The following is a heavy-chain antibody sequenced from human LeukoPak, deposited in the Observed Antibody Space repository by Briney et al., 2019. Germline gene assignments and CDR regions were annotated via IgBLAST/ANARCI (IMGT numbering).Heavy chain of an antibody. Sequence: GGSLRLSCAAPGFTFSTYGIHWVRQAPGKGLEWVAVISYDGSNKYHADSVKGRFTISRDNSKNTLYLHMNSLRAEDTAVYYCAKIIGTWLQGLDYWGQGTLVTVSS. V-gene: IGHV3-30*18. J-gene: IGHJ4*02. CDR1: GFTFSTYG. D-gene: IGHD5-24*01. CDR2: ISYDGSNK. CDR3: AKIIGTWLQGLDY.